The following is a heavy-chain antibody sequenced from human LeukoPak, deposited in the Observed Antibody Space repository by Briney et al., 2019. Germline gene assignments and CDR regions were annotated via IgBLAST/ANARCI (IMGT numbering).Heavy chain of an antibody. CDR3: ASGGNVGVFDY. CDR1: GYTFTTYG. D-gene: IGHD2-15*01. Sequence: ASVKVSCKASGYTFTTYGIGWVRQAPGQGLEWMGWINTYSGHTEYAQKVHDRVTMTTDTSTSTAYMELRSLRSDDTAVYYCASGGNVGVFDYWGQGTLVTVSS. J-gene: IGHJ4*02. V-gene: IGHV1-18*01. CDR2: INTYSGHT.